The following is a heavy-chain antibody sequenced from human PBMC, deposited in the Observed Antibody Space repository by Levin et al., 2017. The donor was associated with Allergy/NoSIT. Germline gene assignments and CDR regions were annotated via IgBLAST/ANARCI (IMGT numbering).Heavy chain of an antibody. V-gene: IGHV5-51*01. D-gene: IGHD1-1*01. CDR1: GYIFTSYW. J-gene: IGHJ4*02. CDR3: ARHGSEASGLNFDS. CDR2: IYPDDSDT. Sequence: GESLKISCKVSGYIFTSYWIAWVRQMPGKGLEWMGIIYPDDSDTRYSPSFQGQVTISADKSISTAYLQWSSLKASDTAMYYCARHGSEASGLNFDSWGQGTLVTVSS.